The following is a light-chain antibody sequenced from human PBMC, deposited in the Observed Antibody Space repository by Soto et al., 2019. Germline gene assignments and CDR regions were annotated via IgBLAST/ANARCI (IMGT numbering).Light chain of an antibody. V-gene: IGKV3-15*01. CDR1: QSVSSN. CDR2: GAS. CDR3: QQYNKWPLFT. Sequence: EMIMTQSPATLSVSPGERATLSCRASQSVSSNLAWYQQRPGRAPRLLIYGASTRATGIPARFSGSGSGTECTLTISSLQSEDFAIYYCQQYNKWPLFTFGPGTRVDFK. J-gene: IGKJ3*01.